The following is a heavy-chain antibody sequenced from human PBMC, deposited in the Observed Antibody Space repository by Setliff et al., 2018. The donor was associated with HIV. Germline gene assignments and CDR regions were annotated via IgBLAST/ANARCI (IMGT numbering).Heavy chain of an antibody. D-gene: IGHD6-13*01. V-gene: IGHV4-31*03. CDR1: GGSISSGGYY. CDR3: ARGSRSHGGMFGY. J-gene: IGHJ4*02. Sequence: SETLSLTCTVSGGSISSGGYYWSWIRQHPGKGLEWIGYIYYSGSTYYNPYLKSRVTISVDTSKNQFYLKLSSVTAADTAVYYCARGSRSHGGMFGYWGQGTLVTVSS. CDR2: IYYSGST.